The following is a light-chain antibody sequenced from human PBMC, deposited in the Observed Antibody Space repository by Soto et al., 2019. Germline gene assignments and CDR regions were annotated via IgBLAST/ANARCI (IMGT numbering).Light chain of an antibody. V-gene: IGLV4-69*01. CDR1: RGHSRYA. CDR3: QTWDTGIQV. CDR2: LNSDGSH. J-gene: IGLJ2*01. Sequence: QLVLTQSPSASASLGASVKLTCTLSRGHSRYAIAWHQQQPKKGPRYLMKLNSDGSHSKGDGIPDRFSGSSSGTERYLTISSLQSEDEADYYCQTWDTGIQVFGGGTKLTVL.